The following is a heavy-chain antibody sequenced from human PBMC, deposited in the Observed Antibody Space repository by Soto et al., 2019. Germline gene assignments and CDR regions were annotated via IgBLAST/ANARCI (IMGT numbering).Heavy chain of an antibody. D-gene: IGHD6-25*01. CDR2: IYPGDSDT. Sequence: PGESLKISCKGSGYSFTSYWIGWVRQMPGKGLEWMGIIYPGDSDTRYSPSSQGQVTISADKSISTAYLQWSSLKASDTAMYYCARRSAADTYYYGMDVWGQGTTVTAYS. J-gene: IGHJ6*02. CDR3: ARRSAADTYYYGMDV. V-gene: IGHV5-51*01. CDR1: GYSFTSYW.